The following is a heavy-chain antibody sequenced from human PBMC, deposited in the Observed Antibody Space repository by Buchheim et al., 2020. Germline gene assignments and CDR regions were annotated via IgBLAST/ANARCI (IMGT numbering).Heavy chain of an antibody. CDR1: GGSISSGTHY. V-gene: IGHV4-31*03. CDR2: IDYRGNT. D-gene: IGHD3-22*01. Sequence: QVQLEESGPGLVKPSQTLSPTCTVSGGSISSGTHYWSWIRQRPGKGLEWIGHIDYRGNTYYNPSLNSRLTISVDTSQNQFSLRLRSVTAADTAVYYCARGWRYYDRQRAFDIWGQGT. J-gene: IGHJ3*02. CDR3: ARGWRYYDRQRAFDI.